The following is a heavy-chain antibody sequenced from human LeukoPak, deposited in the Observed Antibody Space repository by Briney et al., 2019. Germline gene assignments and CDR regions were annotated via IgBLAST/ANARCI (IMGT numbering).Heavy chain of an antibody. CDR3: ARDQYCSSTSCYTGYNWFDP. D-gene: IGHD2-2*02. J-gene: IGHJ5*02. Sequence: SETLSLTCTVSGGSISSYYWSWIRQPAGKGLEWIGRIYTSGSTNYNPSPKSRVTMSVDTSKNQFSLKLSSVTAADTAVYYCARDQYCSSTSCYTGYNWFDPWGQGTLVTVSS. CDR2: IYTSGST. V-gene: IGHV4-4*07. CDR1: GGSISSYY.